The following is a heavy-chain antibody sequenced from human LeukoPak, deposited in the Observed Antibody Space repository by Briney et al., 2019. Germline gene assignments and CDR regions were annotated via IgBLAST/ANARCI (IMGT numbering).Heavy chain of an antibody. CDR2: IYTSGST. CDR3: AREVGGYYDILTGYYLGWFDP. J-gene: IGHJ5*02. CDR1: GGSISSYY. Sequence: PSETLSLTCTVSGGSISSYYWSWIRQPAGKGLEWIGRIYTSGSTNYNPSLKSRVTMSVGTSKNQFSLKLSSVTAADTAVYYCAREVGGYYDILTGYYLGWFDPWGQGTLVTVSS. V-gene: IGHV4-4*07. D-gene: IGHD3-9*01.